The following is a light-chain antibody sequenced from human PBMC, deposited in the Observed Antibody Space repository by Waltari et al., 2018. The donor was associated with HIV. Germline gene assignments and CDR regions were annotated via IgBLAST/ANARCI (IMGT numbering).Light chain of an antibody. CDR3: AAWDDSLKGPI. V-gene: IGLV1-44*01. Sequence: QSVLTQPPSASGTPGQRVTISCSGSSSNIGSNTVNWYQQLPGTAPKLLIYSYNLRPSGVPDRVSGSKSGTSASLAISGRQSEDEAYYYCAAWDDSLKGPIFGGGTKVTVL. J-gene: IGLJ2*01. CDR2: SYN. CDR1: SSNIGSNT.